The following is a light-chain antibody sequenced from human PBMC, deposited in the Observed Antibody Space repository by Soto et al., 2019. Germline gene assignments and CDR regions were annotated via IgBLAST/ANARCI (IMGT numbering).Light chain of an antibody. Sequence: QSALTQPPSASGSPGQSVAISCTGTSSDVGGYNYVSWYQQHPGKAPKLLIFEVSQRPSGVPDRFSGSKSGNTASLTVSGRQAEDEADYYCSSYADSTVVFGGGTKLTVL. CDR1: SSDVGGYNY. V-gene: IGLV2-8*01. CDR3: SSYADSTVV. J-gene: IGLJ3*02. CDR2: EVS.